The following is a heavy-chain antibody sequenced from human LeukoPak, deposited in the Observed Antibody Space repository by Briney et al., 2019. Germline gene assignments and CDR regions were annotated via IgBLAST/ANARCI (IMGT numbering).Heavy chain of an antibody. CDR2: MNSDGSST. CDR1: GFTFRSYW. CDR3: AKDRGLAVAGPDY. Sequence: PGGSLRLSCAASGFTFRSYWMHWVRQAPGKGLVWVSRMNSDGSSTTYADSVKGRFTISRDNAKNTLYLQMNSLRAEDTAVYFCAKDRGLAVAGPDYWGQGTLVTVSS. D-gene: IGHD6-19*01. V-gene: IGHV3-74*01. J-gene: IGHJ4*02.